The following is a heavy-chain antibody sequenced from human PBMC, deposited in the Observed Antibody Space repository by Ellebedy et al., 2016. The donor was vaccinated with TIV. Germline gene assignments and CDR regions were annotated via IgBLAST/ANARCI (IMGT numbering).Heavy chain of an antibody. D-gene: IGHD6-13*01. CDR1: GGSISSYY. J-gene: IGHJ6*02. Sequence: SETLSLTCTASGGSISSYYWSWIRQPPGKGLEWIGYIYYSGSTNYNPSLKSRVTISVDTSKNQFSLKLSSVTAADTAVYYCARALNPGIAAAGYGMDVWGQGTTVTVSS. CDR2: IYYSGST. V-gene: IGHV4-59*01. CDR3: ARALNPGIAAAGYGMDV.